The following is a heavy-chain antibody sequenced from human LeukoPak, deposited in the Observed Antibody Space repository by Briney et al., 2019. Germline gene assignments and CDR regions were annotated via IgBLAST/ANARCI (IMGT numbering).Heavy chain of an antibody. CDR1: GFTFSSYA. V-gene: IGHV3-23*01. Sequence: PGASLRLSCAASGFTFSSYAMSWVRQAPGKGLEWVSAISGSGGSTYYADSVKGRFTISRDNSKNTLYLQMNSLRAEDTAVYYCAKDPYNWNDGGYYFDYWGQGTLVTVSS. D-gene: IGHD1-1*01. CDR3: AKDPYNWNDGGYYFDY. J-gene: IGHJ4*02. CDR2: ISGSGGST.